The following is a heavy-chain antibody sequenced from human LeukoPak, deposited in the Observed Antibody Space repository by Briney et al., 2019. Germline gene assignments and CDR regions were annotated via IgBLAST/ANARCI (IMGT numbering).Heavy chain of an antibody. CDR1: GGSISSGGYS. D-gene: IGHD6-19*01. CDR3: GSSGWYQLPDY. CDR2: IYHSGST. J-gene: IGHJ4*02. V-gene: IGHV4-30-2*01. Sequence: SETLSLTCAVSGGSISSGGYSWSWIRQPPGKGLEWIGYIYHSGSTYYNPSLKSRVTISVDTSKNQFSLKLSSVTAADTAVYYCGSSGWYQLPDYWGQGTLVTVSS.